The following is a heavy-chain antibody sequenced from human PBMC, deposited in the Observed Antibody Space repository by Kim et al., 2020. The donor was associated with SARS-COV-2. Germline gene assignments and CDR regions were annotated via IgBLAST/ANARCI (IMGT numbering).Heavy chain of an antibody. J-gene: IGHJ3*02. CDR2: INHSGST. CDR1: GGSFSGYY. D-gene: IGHD3-10*01. Sequence: SETLSLTCAVYGGSFSGYYWSWIRQPPGKGLEWIGEINHSGSTNYNPSLKSRVTISVDTSKNQFSLKLSSVTAADTAVYYCERGLTMVRWVGAFDIWGQGTMVTVSS. CDR3: ERGLTMVRWVGAFDI. V-gene: IGHV4-34*01.